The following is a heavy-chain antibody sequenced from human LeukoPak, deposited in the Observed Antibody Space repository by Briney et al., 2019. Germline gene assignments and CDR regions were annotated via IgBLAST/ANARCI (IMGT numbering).Heavy chain of an antibody. CDR3: ARESRYCSSTNCYDAFDF. CDR2: IIPISGTA. J-gene: IGHJ3*01. Sequence: ASVKVSCKASGGTFSSYAISWVRQAPGQGLEWMGGIIPISGTANYAQKFQGRVTITADESTSTAYMELSSLRSEDTAVYYCARESRYCSSTNCYDAFDFWGQGTMVTVSS. V-gene: IGHV1-69*01. D-gene: IGHD2-2*01. CDR1: GGTFSSYA.